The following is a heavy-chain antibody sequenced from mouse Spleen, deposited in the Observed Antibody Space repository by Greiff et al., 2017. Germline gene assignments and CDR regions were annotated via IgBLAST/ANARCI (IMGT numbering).Heavy chain of an antibody. CDR3: ARLGGKGY. J-gene: IGHJ2*01. V-gene: IGHV5-6*01. D-gene: IGHD4-1*01. Sequence: EVKLVESGGDLVKPGGSLKLSCAASGFTFSSYGMSWVRQTPDKRLEWVATISSGGSYPYYPDSVKGRFTISRDNAKNTLYLQMSSLKSEDTAMYYCARLGGKGYWGQGTTLTVSS. CDR1: GFTFSSYG. CDR2: ISSGGSYP.